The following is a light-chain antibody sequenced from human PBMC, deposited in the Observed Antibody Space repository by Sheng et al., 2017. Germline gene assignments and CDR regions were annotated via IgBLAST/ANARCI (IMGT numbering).Light chain of an antibody. CDR2: DVS. Sequence: QSALTQPASVSGSPGQSITVSCTGTSSDVGGYNYVSWYQQHPGKAPKLMIYDVSNRPSGVSNRFSGSQSGNTASLTISGLQAEDDADYYCSSYTTTSTLGVVFGGGTKLTVL. V-gene: IGLV2-14*03. CDR1: SSDVGGYNY. CDR3: SSYTTTSTLGVV. J-gene: IGLJ2*01.